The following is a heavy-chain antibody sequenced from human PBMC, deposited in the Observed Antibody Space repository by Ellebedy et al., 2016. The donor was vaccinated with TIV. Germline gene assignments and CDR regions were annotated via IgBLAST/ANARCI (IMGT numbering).Heavy chain of an antibody. Sequence: MPSETLSLTCAVYGGSFSGYYWSWIRQPPGKGLEWIGEINHSGSTNYNPSLKSRVTISVDTSKNQFSLKLSSVTAADTAVYYCASHRGYTYGPYDYWGQGTLVTVSS. CDR2: INHSGST. CDR1: GGSFSGYY. V-gene: IGHV4-34*01. D-gene: IGHD5-18*01. CDR3: ASHRGYTYGPYDY. J-gene: IGHJ4*02.